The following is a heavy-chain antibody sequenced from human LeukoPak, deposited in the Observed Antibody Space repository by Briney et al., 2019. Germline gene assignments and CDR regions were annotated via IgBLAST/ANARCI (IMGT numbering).Heavy chain of an antibody. Sequence: PSETLSLTCAVSGSSVSTSYYWSWIRQPAGKGLEWIGRIYTSGSTNYNPSLKSRVTMSVDTSKNQFSLKLSSVTAADTAVYYCARANNWFDPWGQGTLVTVSS. CDR2: IYTSGST. CDR3: ARANNWFDP. CDR1: GSSVSTSYY. J-gene: IGHJ5*02. V-gene: IGHV4-4*07.